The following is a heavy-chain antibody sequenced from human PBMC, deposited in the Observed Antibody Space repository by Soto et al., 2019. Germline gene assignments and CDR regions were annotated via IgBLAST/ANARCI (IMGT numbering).Heavy chain of an antibody. J-gene: IGHJ4*02. CDR3: VRDCYSSSCFDL. D-gene: IGHD6-13*01. Sequence: QVQLQESGPGLVKPSETLSLTCTVSGGSITPYYWSWIRQPPGKRLEWIGYISSSGFTNYNPSLNSRVSISIDTSKNQFSLKLSSVTAAETAVYYCVRDCYSSSCFDLWGQGTRVIVSS. CDR1: GGSITPYY. CDR2: ISSSGFT. V-gene: IGHV4-59*01.